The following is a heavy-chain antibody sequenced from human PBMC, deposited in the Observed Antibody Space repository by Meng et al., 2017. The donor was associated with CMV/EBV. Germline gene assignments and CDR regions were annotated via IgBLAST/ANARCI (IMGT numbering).Heavy chain of an antibody. D-gene: IGHD3-22*01. CDR2: INPSGGST. V-gene: IGHV1-46*01. J-gene: IGHJ4*02. CDR3: ASLSTMIVVEN. Sequence: ASVKVSCKASGYTFTSYYMHWVRQAPGQGLEWMGIINPSGGSTSYAQKFQGRVTMTRDTSKNQFSLKLSSVTAADTAVYYCASLSTMIVVENWGQGTLVTVSS. CDR1: GYTFTSYY.